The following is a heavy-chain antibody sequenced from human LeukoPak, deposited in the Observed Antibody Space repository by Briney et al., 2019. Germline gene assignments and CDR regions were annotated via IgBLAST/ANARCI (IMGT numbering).Heavy chain of an antibody. CDR1: GGSISSGGYY. J-gene: IGHJ4*02. CDR3: ARSRGIVVVPAAILVDY. CDR2: IYYSGST. D-gene: IGHD2-2*01. Sequence: PSETLSLTCTVSGGSISSGGYYWSWIRQPPGKGLEWIGYIYYSGSTYYNPSLKSRVTISVDTSKNQFSLKLSSVTAADTAVYYCARSRGIVVVPAAILVDYWGQGTLVTVSS. V-gene: IGHV4-30-2*03.